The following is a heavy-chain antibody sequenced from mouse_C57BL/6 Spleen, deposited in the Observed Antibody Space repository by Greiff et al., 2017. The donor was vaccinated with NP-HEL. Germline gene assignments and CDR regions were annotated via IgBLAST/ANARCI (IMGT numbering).Heavy chain of an antibody. CDR1: GYTFTSYW. CDR3: ARSYSKDWIAY. J-gene: IGHJ3*01. Sequence: VKLQQPGAELAKPGASVKMSCKASGYTFTSYWITWVKQRPGQGLEWIGDIYPGSGSTNYNEKFKSKATLTVDTSSSTAYMQLSSLTSEDSAVYYCARSYSKDWIAYWGQGTLVTVSA. V-gene: IGHV1-55*01. D-gene: IGHD2-5*01. CDR2: IYPGSGST.